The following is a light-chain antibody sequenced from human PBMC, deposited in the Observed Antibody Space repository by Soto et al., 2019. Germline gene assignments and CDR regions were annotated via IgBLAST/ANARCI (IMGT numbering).Light chain of an antibody. Sequence: AIQMTQSPSSLSASVGDRVTITCRASQGIGNDLGWYQQKLGKAPMLLIYGSSGLQSGVPSRFSGSGFGTHFTLTISSLQPEDFATYYCLQDSNFPLTFGGGTRVEI. J-gene: IGKJ4*01. V-gene: IGKV1-6*01. CDR1: QGIGND. CDR2: GSS. CDR3: LQDSNFPLT.